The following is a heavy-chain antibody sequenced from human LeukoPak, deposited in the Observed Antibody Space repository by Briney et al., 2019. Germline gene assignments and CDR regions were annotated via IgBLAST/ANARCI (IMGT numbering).Heavy chain of an antibody. CDR3: TTTAMVTFDAFDI. D-gene: IGHD5-18*01. V-gene: IGHV3-15*01. Sequence: GGPLRLSCGPCGFTLNNAGVSGVRHSPGQGLVWVGRVKSKTDGGTTDYAAPVKGRFTISRDDSKNTLYLQMNSLKTEDTAVYYCTTTAMVTFDAFDIWGQGTMVTVSS. J-gene: IGHJ3*02. CDR1: GFTLNNAG. CDR2: VKSKTDGGTT.